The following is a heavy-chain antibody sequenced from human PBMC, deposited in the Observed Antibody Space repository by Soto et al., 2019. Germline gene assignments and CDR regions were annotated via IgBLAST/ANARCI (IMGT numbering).Heavy chain of an antibody. CDR1: GYTFTDHY. D-gene: IGHD4-17*01. CDR3: ARDITVSTIGFDY. J-gene: IGHJ4*02. Sequence: ASVKVSCKASGYTFTDHYLHWVRQAPGQGLELMGWINFNSGDTNFAQKFQGRITMTRDTSITTAYMEVNRLTSDDTAVYYCARDITVSTIGFDYWGQGTLVTVYS. V-gene: IGHV1-2*02. CDR2: INFNSGDT.